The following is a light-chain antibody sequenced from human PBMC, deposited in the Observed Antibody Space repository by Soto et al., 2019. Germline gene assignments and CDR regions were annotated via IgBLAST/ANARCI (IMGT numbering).Light chain of an antibody. Sequence: DLRMTQSPSSLSASVGDTVTITCRASQGISDYLSWFQHKPGEAHKLLIYTASSLQGGVPLRFSGAGSRTDFSLTISGLQPEDSATYYCQQTYTFPWTFGQGTRVDIK. V-gene: IGKV1-39*01. J-gene: IGKJ1*01. CDR3: QQTYTFPWT. CDR1: QGISDY. CDR2: TAS.